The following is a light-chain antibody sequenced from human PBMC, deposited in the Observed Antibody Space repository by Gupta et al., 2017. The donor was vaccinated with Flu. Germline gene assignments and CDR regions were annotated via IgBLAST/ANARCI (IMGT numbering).Light chain of an antibody. V-gene: IGLV2-14*01. J-gene: IGLJ1*01. CDR3: SSYTNTNTPYV. CDR1: DSDLGTYDY. CDR2: EVT. Sequence: QSALTQPASVSGSRGHSITISCTGSDSDLGTYDYVSWYQQHPGKAPKLMSFEVTNRPSGVSSRFSGSKSGNTASLTISGLQAEDEADYYCSSYTNTNTPYVFGTGTRVTVL.